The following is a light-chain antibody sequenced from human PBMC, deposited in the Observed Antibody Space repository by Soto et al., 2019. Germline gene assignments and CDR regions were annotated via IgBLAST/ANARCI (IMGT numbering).Light chain of an antibody. Sequence: QSVLTQPPSASGTPGQRVTISCSGSSSNIGSNTVNWYQQPPGTAPKLLIYSNKQRPSGVPDRFSGSKSGTSASLAIRGLQSEDEAEYYCATWDDSLNGYVVFGGGTKVTVL. CDR2: SNK. CDR1: SSNIGSNT. J-gene: IGLJ2*01. V-gene: IGLV1-44*01. CDR3: ATWDDSLNGYVV.